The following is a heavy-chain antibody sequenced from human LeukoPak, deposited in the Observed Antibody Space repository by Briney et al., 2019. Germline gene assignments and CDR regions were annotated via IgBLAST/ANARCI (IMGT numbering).Heavy chain of an antibody. CDR1: GFTFSIYA. D-gene: IGHD6-6*01. J-gene: IGHJ5*02. CDR3: AKVSWWIAARPYWFDP. CDR2: ISGSGGST. Sequence: QPGGSLRLSCAASGFTFSIYAMSWVRQAPGKGLEWVSAISGSGGSTYYADSVKGRFTISRDNSKNTLYLQMNSLRAEDTAVYYCAKVSWWIAARPYWFDPWGQGTLVTVSS. V-gene: IGHV3-23*01.